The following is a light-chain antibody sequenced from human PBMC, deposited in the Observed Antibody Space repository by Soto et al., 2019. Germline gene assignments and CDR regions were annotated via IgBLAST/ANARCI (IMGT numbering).Light chain of an antibody. CDR2: ANE. Sequence: QSVLTQPPSASGTPGQRVTISCSGSTSNIGSKFVYWYQQNPGTAPKLLIYANEQRPSGVPDRFSGSKSGTSASLAISGLRSEDEDDYYCAAWDGTLSAWVFGGGTKLTVL. V-gene: IGLV1-47*01. J-gene: IGLJ3*02. CDR1: TSNIGSKF. CDR3: AAWDGTLSAWV.